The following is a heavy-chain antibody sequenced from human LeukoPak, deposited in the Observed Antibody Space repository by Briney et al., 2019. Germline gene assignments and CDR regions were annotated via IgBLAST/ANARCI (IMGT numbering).Heavy chain of an antibody. CDR3: ATSNYYGSGSPYYYMDV. V-gene: IGHV1-24*01. Sequence: ASVKVSCKVSGYTLTELSMHWVRQAPGKGLEWMGGFDPEDGETIYAQKFQGRVTMTEDTSTDTAYMELSSLRSEDTAVYYCATSNYYGSGSPYYYMDVWGKGTTVTVPS. J-gene: IGHJ6*03. CDR1: GYTLTELS. CDR2: FDPEDGET. D-gene: IGHD3-10*01.